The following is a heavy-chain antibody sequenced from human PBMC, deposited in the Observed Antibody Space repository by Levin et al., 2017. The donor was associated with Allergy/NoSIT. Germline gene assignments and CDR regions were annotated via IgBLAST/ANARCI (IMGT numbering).Heavy chain of an antibody. CDR3: ARGGSGYEIRGAFDS. CDR1: GYTFTGYY. D-gene: IGHD5-12*01. Sequence: GESLKISCKASGYTFTGYYMHWVRQAPGQGLEWMGRINPNSGGTNYAQKFQGRVTMTRDTSISTAYMELSRLRSDDTAVYYCARGGSGYEIRGAFDSWGQGTMVTVSS. J-gene: IGHJ3*02. V-gene: IGHV1-2*06. CDR2: INPNSGGT.